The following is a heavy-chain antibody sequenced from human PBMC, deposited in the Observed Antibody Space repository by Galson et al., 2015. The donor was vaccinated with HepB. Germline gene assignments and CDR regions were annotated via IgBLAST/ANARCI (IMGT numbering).Heavy chain of an antibody. Sequence: SLRLSCAASGFTFTTSAMTWVRQAPGKGLEWVSGISGGGGSTYYADSVKGRFTISRDNSKNTLYLQMNSLRAEDTALYYCAKGGGFMVRGAPVDYWGQGTLVTVSS. V-gene: IGHV3-23*01. CDR3: AKGGGFMVRGAPVDY. J-gene: IGHJ4*02. D-gene: IGHD3-10*01. CDR2: ISGGGGST. CDR1: GFTFTTSA.